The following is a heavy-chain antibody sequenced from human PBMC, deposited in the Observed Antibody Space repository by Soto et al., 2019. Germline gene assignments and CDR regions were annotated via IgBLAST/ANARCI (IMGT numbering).Heavy chain of an antibody. V-gene: IGHV3-30-3*01. J-gene: IGHJ4*02. Sequence: PGGSLRLSCAASGFTFSSYAMHWVRQAPGKGLEWVAVISYDGSNKYYADSVKGRFTISRDNSKNTLYLQMNSLRAEDTAVYYCARGLRYSYGHDPFDYWGQGTLVTVSS. CDR1: GFTFSSYA. CDR2: ISYDGSNK. D-gene: IGHD5-18*01. CDR3: ARGLRYSYGHDPFDY.